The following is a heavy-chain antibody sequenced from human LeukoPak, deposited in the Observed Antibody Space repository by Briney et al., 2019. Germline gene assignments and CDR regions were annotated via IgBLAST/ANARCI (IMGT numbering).Heavy chain of an antibody. D-gene: IGHD4-17*01. J-gene: IGHJ4*02. CDR1: GFTFSSYS. CDR2: ISSSSSTI. V-gene: IGHV3-48*01. CDR3: TTVGRSTVTTLGDY. Sequence: GGSLRLSCAASGFTFSSYSMNWVRQAPGKRLEWVSYISSSSSTIYYADSVKGRFTISRDNAKNSLYLQMNSLKTEDTAVYYCTTVGRSTVTTLGDYWGQGTLVTVSS.